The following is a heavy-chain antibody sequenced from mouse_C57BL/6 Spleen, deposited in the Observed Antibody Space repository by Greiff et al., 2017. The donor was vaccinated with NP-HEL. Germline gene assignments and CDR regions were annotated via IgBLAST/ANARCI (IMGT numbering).Heavy chain of an antibody. CDR3: ARGWLLLFDY. CDR1: GFTFSDYG. V-gene: IGHV5-17*01. J-gene: IGHJ2*01. Sequence: EVNLVESGGGLVKPGGSLKLSCAASGFTFSDYGMHWVRQAPEKGLEWVAYISSGSSTIYYADTVKGRFTISRDNAKNTLFLQMTSLRSEDTAMYYCARGWLLLFDYWGQGTTLTVSS. D-gene: IGHD2-3*01. CDR2: ISSGSSTI.